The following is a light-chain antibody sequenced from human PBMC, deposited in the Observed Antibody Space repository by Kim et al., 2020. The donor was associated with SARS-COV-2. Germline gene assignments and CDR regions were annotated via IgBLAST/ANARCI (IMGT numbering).Light chain of an antibody. J-gene: IGKJ1*01. Sequence: SPGERATPSCRASQTLRPNYFACDQQTPGQAPRLLIYDATSRATGLPGRFIGRWSGTDFTLTISRLEPEDCRVYYCQQYGDSLWTFGQGTKVDIK. CDR1: QTLRPNY. CDR2: DAT. V-gene: IGKV3-20*01. CDR3: QQYGDSLWT.